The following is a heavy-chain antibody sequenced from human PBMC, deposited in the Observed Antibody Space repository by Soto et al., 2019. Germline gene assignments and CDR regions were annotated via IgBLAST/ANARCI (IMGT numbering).Heavy chain of an antibody. CDR3: ARDHRIAARPPYYYGMDV. V-gene: IGHV3-53*02. Sequence: EVQLVETGGGLIQPGGSLRLSCAASGFTVSSNYMSWVRQAPGKGLEWVSVIYSGGSTYYADSVKGRFTISRDNSKNTLYLQMNSLRAEDTAVYYCARDHRIAARPPYYYGMDVWGQGTTVTVSS. CDR2: IYSGGST. D-gene: IGHD6-6*01. CDR1: GFTVSSNY. J-gene: IGHJ6*02.